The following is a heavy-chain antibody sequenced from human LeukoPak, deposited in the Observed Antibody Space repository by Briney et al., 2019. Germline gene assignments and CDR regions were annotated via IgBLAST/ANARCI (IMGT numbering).Heavy chain of an antibody. V-gene: IGHV3-23*01. D-gene: IGHD2-2*01. Sequence: PGGSLRLSCAASGFTFSSYAMTWVRQAPGKGLEWVSAISTSGDSTYYADSVRGRFTISRGSSKNTLYLQMTSLRAEDTAVYYCARKVYHRFDYWGQGTLVTVSS. CDR1: GFTFSSYA. CDR3: ARKVYHRFDY. J-gene: IGHJ4*02. CDR2: ISTSGDST.